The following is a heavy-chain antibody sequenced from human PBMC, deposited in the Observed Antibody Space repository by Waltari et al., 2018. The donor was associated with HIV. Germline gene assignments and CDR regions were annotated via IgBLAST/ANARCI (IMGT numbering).Heavy chain of an antibody. CDR2: IYYSGST. D-gene: IGHD3-10*01. V-gene: IGHV4-39*01. J-gene: IGHJ5*02. CDR3: ARHYGGGNWFDP. Sequence: QLQLQESGPGLVKPSETLSLTCTVSGGSISSSSYYWGWIRQPPGKGLEWIGSIYYSGSTYYTPSLKSRVTISVDTSKNQFSLKLSSVTAADTAVYYCARHYGGGNWFDPWGQGTLVTVSS. CDR1: GGSISSSSYY.